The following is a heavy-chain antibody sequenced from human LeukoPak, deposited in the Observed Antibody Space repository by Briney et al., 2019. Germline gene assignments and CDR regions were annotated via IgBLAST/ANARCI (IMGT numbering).Heavy chain of an antibody. CDR3: ARDLGDYVYHAFDI. CDR2: IYYSGST. J-gene: IGHJ3*02. Sequence: PSETLSLTCTVSGGSISSYYWSWIRQPPGKGLEWIGYIYYSGSTNYNPSLKSRVTISVDTSKNQFSLKLSSVTAADTAVYYCARDLGDYVYHAFDIWGQGTMVTVSS. V-gene: IGHV4-59*01. CDR1: GGSISSYY. D-gene: IGHD4-17*01.